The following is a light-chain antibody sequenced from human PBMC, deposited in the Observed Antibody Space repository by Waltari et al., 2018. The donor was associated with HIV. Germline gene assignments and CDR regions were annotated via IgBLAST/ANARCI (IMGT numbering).Light chain of an antibody. CDR1: SSNIGNNA. V-gene: IGLV1-36*01. CDR3: STWDDSLNGWV. CDR2: YDD. J-gene: IGLJ3*02. Sequence: QSVLTQPPSVSEAPGQRVTISCSGSSSNIGNNAVNWYQQLPGKAPKLLISYDDLFPAGVSDRVSGSKSGTSVSLAISGLQSEDEADYYCSTWDDSLNGWVFGGGTKLTVL.